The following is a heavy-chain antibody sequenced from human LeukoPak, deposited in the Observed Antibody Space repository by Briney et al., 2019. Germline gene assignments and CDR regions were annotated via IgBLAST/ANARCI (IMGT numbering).Heavy chain of an antibody. V-gene: IGHV3-9*01. CDR3: AKDHDYYGSGN. Sequence: GGSLRLSCAASGFTFDDYAMHWVRQAPGKGLEWVSGISWNSGSIGYADSVKGRFTISRDNAKNSLYLQMNSLRAEDTALYYCAKDHDYYGSGNWGQGTLVTVSS. D-gene: IGHD3-10*01. CDR1: GFTFDDYA. CDR2: ISWNSGSI. J-gene: IGHJ4*02.